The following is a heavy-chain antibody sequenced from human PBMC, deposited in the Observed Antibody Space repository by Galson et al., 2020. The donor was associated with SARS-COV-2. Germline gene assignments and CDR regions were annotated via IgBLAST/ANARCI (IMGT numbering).Heavy chain of an antibody. CDR1: GGTFSSYA. V-gene: IGHV1-69*13. J-gene: IGHJ4*02. CDR3: ARGVGAAGTFLGWYFDY. CDR2: IIPIFGTA. D-gene: IGHD6-13*01. Sequence: SVKVSCKASGGTFSSYAISWVRQAPGQGLEWMGGIIPIFGTANYAQKFQGRVTITADESTSTAYMELSSLRAEDTAVYYCARGVGAAGTFLGWYFDYWGQGTLVTVSS.